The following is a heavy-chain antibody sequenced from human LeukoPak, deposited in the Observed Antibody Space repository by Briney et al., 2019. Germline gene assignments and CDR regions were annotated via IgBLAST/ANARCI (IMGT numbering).Heavy chain of an antibody. Sequence: PGRSLRLSCAASGFTFSSYAMHWVRQAPGEGLEWVAVISYDGSNKYYADSVKGRFTISRDNSKNTLYLQMNSLRAEDTAVYYCARASDYYGSGSQYGMDVWGQGTTVTVSS. D-gene: IGHD3-10*01. CDR1: GFTFSSYA. J-gene: IGHJ6*02. V-gene: IGHV3-30*04. CDR2: ISYDGSNK. CDR3: ARASDYYGSGSQYGMDV.